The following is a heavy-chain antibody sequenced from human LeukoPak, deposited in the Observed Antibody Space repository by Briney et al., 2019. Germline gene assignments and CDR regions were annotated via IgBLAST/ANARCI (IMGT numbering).Heavy chain of an antibody. D-gene: IGHD6-19*01. V-gene: IGHV3-23*01. Sequence: PGGSLRLSCAASGFTFSSYAMSWVRQAPGKGLEWVSAISGSGGSTYYADSVKGRFIISRDNSKNTLYLQMNSLRAEDTAVYYCAKDSKQWLVLFLVYWGQGTLVTVSS. J-gene: IGHJ4*02. CDR3: AKDSKQWLVLFLVY. CDR1: GFTFSSYA. CDR2: ISGSGGST.